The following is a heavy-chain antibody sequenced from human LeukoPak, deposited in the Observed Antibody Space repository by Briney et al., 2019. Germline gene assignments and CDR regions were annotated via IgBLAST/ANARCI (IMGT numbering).Heavy chain of an antibody. CDR3: ARGDYDILTGYYTGYFDY. V-gene: IGHV4-59*01. Sequence: SETLSLTCTVSGGSISSYYWSWIRQPPGKGLEWIGYIYYSGSTNYNPSLKSRVTISVDTSKNQFSLKLSSVTAADTAVYYCARGDYDILTGYYTGYFDYWGQGTLVTVSS. D-gene: IGHD3-9*01. CDR2: IYYSGST. J-gene: IGHJ4*02. CDR1: GGSISSYY.